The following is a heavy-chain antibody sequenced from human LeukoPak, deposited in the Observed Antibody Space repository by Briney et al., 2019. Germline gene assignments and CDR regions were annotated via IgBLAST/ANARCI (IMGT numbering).Heavy chain of an antibody. D-gene: IGHD2-2*01. CDR1: GFTFSSYA. CDR2: ISYDGSNK. Sequence: GGSLRLSCAASGFTFSSYAMHWVRQAPGKGLEWVAVISYDGSNKYHADSVKGRFTISRDNSKNTLYLQMNSLRAEDTAVYYCARDFGASDIVVVPAAIDYWGQGTLVTVSS. CDR3: ARDFGASDIVVVPAAIDY. J-gene: IGHJ4*02. V-gene: IGHV3-30-3*01.